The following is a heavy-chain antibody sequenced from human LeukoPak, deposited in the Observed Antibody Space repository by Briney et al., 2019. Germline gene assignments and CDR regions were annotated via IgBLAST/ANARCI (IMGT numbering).Heavy chain of an antibody. CDR2: ISSSGSTI. Sequence: PGGSLRLSCAASGFTFSDYYMSWIRQAPGKGLEWVSYISSSGSTIYYADSVKGRFTISRDNAKNSLYLQMNSLRAEDTAVYYCARDQRRTYYYDSSGYGHFDYWGQGTLVTVAS. J-gene: IGHJ4*02. V-gene: IGHV3-11*01. CDR1: GFTFSDYY. D-gene: IGHD3-22*01. CDR3: ARDQRRTYYYDSSGYGHFDY.